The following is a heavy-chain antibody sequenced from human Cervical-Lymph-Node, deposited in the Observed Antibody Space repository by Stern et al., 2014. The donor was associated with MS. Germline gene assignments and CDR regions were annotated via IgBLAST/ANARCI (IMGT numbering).Heavy chain of an antibody. CDR2: IYYSGST. V-gene: IGHV4-31*03. J-gene: IGHJ4*02. D-gene: IGHD1-26*01. CDR1: GGSISSGGYY. Sequence: QVQLVQSGPGLVKPSQTLSLTCTVSGGSISSGGYYWSWIRQHPGKGLEWIGYIYYSGSTYYNPSLKSRVTISVDTSKNQFSLKLSSVTAADTAVYYCHSYRRIGHYYFDYWGQGTLVTVSS. CDR3: HSYRRIGHYYFDY.